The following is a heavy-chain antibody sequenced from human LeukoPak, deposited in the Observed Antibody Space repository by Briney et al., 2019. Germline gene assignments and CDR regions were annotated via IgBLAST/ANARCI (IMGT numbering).Heavy chain of an antibody. J-gene: IGHJ5*02. CDR1: GFTFSSYG. Sequence: GGSLRLSCAASGFTFSSYGMSWVRQAPGNGLEWVSAISGSGGSTYYADSVKGRFTISRDNSKNTLHLQMNSLRAEDTAVYYCAKEYATPWETGTFDPWGQGTLVTVSS. V-gene: IGHV3-23*01. CDR2: ISGSGGST. CDR3: AKEYATPWETGTFDP. D-gene: IGHD6-13*01.